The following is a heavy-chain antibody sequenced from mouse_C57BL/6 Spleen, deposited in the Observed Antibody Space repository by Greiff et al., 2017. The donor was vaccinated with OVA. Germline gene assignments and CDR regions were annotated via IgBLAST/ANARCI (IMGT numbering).Heavy chain of an antibody. CDR2: ISSGGDYI. CDR3: TRALSYWYFDV. Sequence: EVKVVESGEGLVKPGGSLKLSCAASGFTFSSYAMSWVRQTPEKRLEWVAYISSGGDYIYYADTVKGRFTISRDNARNTLYLQMSSLKSEDTAMYYCTRALSYWYFDVWGTGTTVTVSS. J-gene: IGHJ1*03. V-gene: IGHV5-9-1*02. D-gene: IGHD3-2*02. CDR1: GFTFSSYA.